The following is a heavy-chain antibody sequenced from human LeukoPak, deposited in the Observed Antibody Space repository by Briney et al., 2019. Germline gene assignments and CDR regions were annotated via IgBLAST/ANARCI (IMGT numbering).Heavy chain of an antibody. J-gene: IGHJ6*02. D-gene: IGHD3-3*01. V-gene: IGHV3-11*01. CDR2: ISSSGSTK. CDR1: GFY. Sequence: GFYWTWIRQAPGKGLEWVSYISSSGSTKYYADYVKGRFTISRDNAKNSLYLQMNSLRAEDTAVYYCARCWSRPYYYGMDVWGQGTTVTVSS. CDR3: ARCWSRPYYYGMDV.